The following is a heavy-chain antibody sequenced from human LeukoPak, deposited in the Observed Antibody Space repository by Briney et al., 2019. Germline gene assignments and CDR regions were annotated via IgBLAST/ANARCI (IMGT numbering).Heavy chain of an antibody. J-gene: IGHJ4*02. CDR1: GGTFSSYA. CDR2: IIPIFGTA. Sequence: GASVKVSCKASGGTFSSYAISWVRQAPGQGLEWMGGIIPIFGTANYAQKFQGRVTITADESTSTAYMELSSLRSEDTAVYYCARTYDFWTGCYFDYWGQGTLITVSS. V-gene: IGHV1-69*13. CDR3: ARTYDFWTGCYFDY. D-gene: IGHD3-3*01.